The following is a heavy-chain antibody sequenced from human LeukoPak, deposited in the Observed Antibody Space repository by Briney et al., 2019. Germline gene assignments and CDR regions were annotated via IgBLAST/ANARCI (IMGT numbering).Heavy chain of an antibody. CDR1: GGSISSSSYY. Sequence: SETLSLTCTVSGGSISSSSYYWGWIRQPPGKGLEWIGSIYYSGSTYYNPSLESRVTISVDTSKNQFSLKLSSVTAADTAVCYCARDQGPRYSSSWYPVGSLDYWGQGTLVTVSS. D-gene: IGHD6-13*01. J-gene: IGHJ4*02. CDR3: ARDQGPRYSSSWYPVGSLDY. V-gene: IGHV4-39*02. CDR2: IYYSGST.